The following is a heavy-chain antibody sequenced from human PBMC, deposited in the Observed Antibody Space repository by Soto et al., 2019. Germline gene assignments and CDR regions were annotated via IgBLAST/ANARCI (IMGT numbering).Heavy chain of an antibody. CDR3: ANPRGEDFGIGYAPRYYYYYGIDV. J-gene: IGHJ6*02. D-gene: IGHD3-3*01. V-gene: IGHV3-23*01. CDR2: ISGSGGST. Sequence: GESLKISCAASGFTFSSYAMSWVRQAPGKGLEWVSAISGSGGSTYYADSVMGRFTISRDNSKNTLYLQMNSLRAEDTAVYYWANPRGEDFGIGYAPRYYYYYGIDVWGQGTTVTVSS. CDR1: GFTFSSYA.